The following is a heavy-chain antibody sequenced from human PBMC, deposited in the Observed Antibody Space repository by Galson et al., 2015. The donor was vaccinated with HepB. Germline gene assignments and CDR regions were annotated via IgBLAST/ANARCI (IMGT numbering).Heavy chain of an antibody. V-gene: IGHV3-23*01. D-gene: IGHD2-15*01. J-gene: IGHJ3*02. CDR3: ARGQPTQEGYCSGGSCYEGAFDI. CDR2: ISGSGGST. CDR1: GFTFSSYA. Sequence: SLRLSCAASGFTFSSYAMSWVRQAPGKGLEWVSAISGSGGSTYYADSVKGRFTISRDNSKNTLYLQMNSLRAEDTAVYYCARGQPTQEGYCSGGSCYEGAFDIWGQGTMVTVSS.